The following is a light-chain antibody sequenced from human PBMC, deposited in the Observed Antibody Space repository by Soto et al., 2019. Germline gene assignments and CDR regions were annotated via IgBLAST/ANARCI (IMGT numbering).Light chain of an antibody. CDR2: DVS. V-gene: IGLV2-14*01. Sequence: QSALTQPASVSGSPGQSITISCTGTSSDVGGYNYVSWYQQHPGKAPKLMIYDVSNRPSGVSNRFSGSKSGNTASLTIFGLQAEDEADYYCSSYTSSSTSFGGGTKLTVL. CDR1: SSDVGGYNY. J-gene: IGLJ3*02. CDR3: SSYTSSSTS.